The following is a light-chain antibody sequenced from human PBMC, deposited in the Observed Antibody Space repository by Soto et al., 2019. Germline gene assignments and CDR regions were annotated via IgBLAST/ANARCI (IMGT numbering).Light chain of an antibody. CDR3: QRYNNWPLA. Sequence: EIVMTQSPATLSVSPGERATLSCRASQGVGSTLAWYQQKPGQTPRLLIYGASTRATGIPARFSGSGSGTEFTLTLNRLQVEDFAVYYCQRYNNWPLAFGGGTKVEIK. J-gene: IGKJ4*01. V-gene: IGKV3-15*01. CDR2: GAS. CDR1: QGVGST.